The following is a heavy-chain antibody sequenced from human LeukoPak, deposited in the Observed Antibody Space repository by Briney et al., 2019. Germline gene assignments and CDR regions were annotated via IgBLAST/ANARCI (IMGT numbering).Heavy chain of an antibody. CDR2: IYYSGST. D-gene: IGHD3-16*01. J-gene: IGHJ4*02. Sequence: SETLSLTCTVTGGSISSSSYYWGWIRQPPGKGLEWIGSIYYSGSTYYDPSLKSRVTISVDTSKNQFSLKLSSVTAADTAMYYCARGARNDYVFSWGQGTLVTVSS. CDR1: GGSISSSSYY. CDR3: ARGARNDYVFS. V-gene: IGHV4-39*01.